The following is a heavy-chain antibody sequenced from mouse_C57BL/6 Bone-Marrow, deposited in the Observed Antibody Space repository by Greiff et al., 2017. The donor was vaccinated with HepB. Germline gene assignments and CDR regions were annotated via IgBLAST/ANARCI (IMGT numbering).Heavy chain of an antibody. J-gene: IGHJ3*01. V-gene: IGHV2-5*01. CDR3: AKTNWGWFAY. CDR2: IWRGGST. CDR1: GFSFTSYG. D-gene: IGHD4-1*01. Sequence: VKLQESGPGLVQPSQCLSITCTVSGFSFTSYGVHWVRQSPGKGLEWLGVIWRGGSTDYNAAFMSRLSITKDNSKSQVFFKMNSLQADDTAIYYCAKTNWGWFAYWGQGTLVTVSA.